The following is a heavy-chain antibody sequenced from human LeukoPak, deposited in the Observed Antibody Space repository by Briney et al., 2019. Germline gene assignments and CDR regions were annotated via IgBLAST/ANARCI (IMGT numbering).Heavy chain of an antibody. V-gene: IGHV5-51*01. CDR3: ARDRLGIAAAGGLKPVDY. Sequence: PGESLKISCKGSGYSFTSYWIGWVRQMPGKGLEWMGIIYPGDSDTRYSPSFQGQVTISADKSISTAYLQWSSLKASDTAMYYCARDRLGIAAAGGLKPVDYWGQGTLVTVSS. CDR2: IYPGDSDT. J-gene: IGHJ4*02. D-gene: IGHD6-13*01. CDR1: GYSFTSYW.